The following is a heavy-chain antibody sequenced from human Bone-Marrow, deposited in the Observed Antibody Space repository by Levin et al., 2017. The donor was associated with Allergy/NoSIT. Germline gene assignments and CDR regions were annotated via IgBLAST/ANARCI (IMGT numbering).Heavy chain of an antibody. Sequence: ASVKVSCKASGYTFTSYYMHWVRQAPGQGLEWMGIINPSGGSTSYAQKFQGRVTMTRDTSTSTVYMELSSLRSEDTAVYYCARDSSGLGYYDSSGYYLGSFPSVGGRYFQHWGQGTLVTVSS. CDR3: ARDSSGLGYYDSSGYYLGSFPSVGGRYFQH. D-gene: IGHD3-22*01. CDR2: INPSGGST. J-gene: IGHJ1*01. CDR1: GYTFTSYY. V-gene: IGHV1-46*01.